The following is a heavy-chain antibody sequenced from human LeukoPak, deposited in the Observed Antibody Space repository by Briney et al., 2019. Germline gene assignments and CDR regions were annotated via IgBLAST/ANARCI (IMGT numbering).Heavy chain of an antibody. CDR3: ARQLRGEAVAGHLQPFDY. Sequence: SETLSLTCTVSGGSISSGGYYWSWIRQHPGKGLEWIGYIDYSRNTYYNPSLRSRVTISVDTSKNQFSLKLSSVTAADTAVCFCARQLRGEAVAGHLQPFDYWGQGTLVTVSS. CDR2: IDYSRNT. J-gene: IGHJ4*02. CDR1: GGSISSGGYY. D-gene: IGHD6-19*01. V-gene: IGHV4-31*03.